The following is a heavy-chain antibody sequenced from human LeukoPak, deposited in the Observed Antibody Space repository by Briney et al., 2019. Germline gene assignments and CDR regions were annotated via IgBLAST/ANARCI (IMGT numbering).Heavy chain of an antibody. J-gene: IGHJ5*02. CDR3: VRDRPHNWFDP. V-gene: IGHV1-2*02. Sequence: ASVKVSCKASGYTFSGYYIHWVRQAPGQGLEWMGLIKPDSGDTNYAQNFRGRVTMTRDTSITTACMELNRLTSDDTAVYYCVRDRPHNWFDPWGQGTLVTVSS. CDR1: GYTFSGYY. CDR2: IKPDSGDT.